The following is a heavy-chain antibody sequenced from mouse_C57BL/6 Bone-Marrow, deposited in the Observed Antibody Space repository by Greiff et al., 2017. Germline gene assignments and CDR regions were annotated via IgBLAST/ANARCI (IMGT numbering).Heavy chain of an antibody. J-gene: IGHJ3*01. CDR2: IYPGSGST. Sequence: QVQLKESGAELVKPGASVKMSCKASGYTFTSYWITWVKQRPGQGLEWIGDIYPGSGSTNYNEKFKSKATLTVDTSSSTAYMQLSSLTSEDSAVYYCARDSGYLPTWFAYWGQGTLVTVSA. V-gene: IGHV1-55*01. CDR3: ARDSGYLPTWFAY. D-gene: IGHD2-3*01. CDR1: GYTFTSYW.